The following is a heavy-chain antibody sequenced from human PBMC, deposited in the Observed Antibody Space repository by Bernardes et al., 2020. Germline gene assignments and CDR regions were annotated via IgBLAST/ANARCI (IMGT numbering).Heavy chain of an antibody. D-gene: IGHD3-10*01. CDR1: GFTFSSYA. CDR2: ISGSGGST. V-gene: IGHV3-23*01. Sequence: GGSLRLSCAASGFTFSSYAMSWVRQAPGKGLEWVSAISGSGGSTYYADSVKGRFTISRDNSKNTLYLQMNSLRAEDTAVYYCAREMVRGVIITPPEWGYYYYYGMDVWGQGTTVTVSS. J-gene: IGHJ6*02. CDR3: AREMVRGVIITPPEWGYYYYYGMDV.